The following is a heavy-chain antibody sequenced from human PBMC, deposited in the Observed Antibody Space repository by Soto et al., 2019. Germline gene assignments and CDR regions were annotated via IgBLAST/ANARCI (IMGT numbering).Heavy chain of an antibody. Sequence: ASVKVSCKASGYTFTSYAMHWVRQVPGQRLEWMGWINAGNGNTKYSQKFQGRVTITRDTSASTAYMELSSLRSEDTAVYYCAAVGXXXXSWYDTLDYYYYYGMDVWGQGTTVTVSS. J-gene: IGHJ6*02. V-gene: IGHV1-3*01. CDR2: INAGNGNT. CDR1: GYTFTSYA. CDR3: AAVGXXXXSWYDTLDYYYYYGMDV. D-gene: IGHD6-13*01.